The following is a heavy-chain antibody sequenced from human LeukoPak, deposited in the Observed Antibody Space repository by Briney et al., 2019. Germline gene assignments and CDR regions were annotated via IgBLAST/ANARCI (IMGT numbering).Heavy chain of an antibody. Sequence: PSETLSLTCAVYGGSFSGYYWSWIRQPPGKGLEWIGEINHSGSTNYNPSLKSRVTISVDTSKNQFSLKLSSVTAADTAVYYCAVNVLRYFPFDPWGQGTLVTVSS. CDR2: INHSGST. D-gene: IGHD3-9*01. J-gene: IGHJ5*02. V-gene: IGHV4-34*01. CDR1: GGSFSGYY. CDR3: AVNVLRYFPFDP.